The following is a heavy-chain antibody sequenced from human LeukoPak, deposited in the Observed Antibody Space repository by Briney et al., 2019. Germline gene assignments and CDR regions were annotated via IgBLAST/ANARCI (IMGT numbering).Heavy chain of an antibody. D-gene: IGHD5-12*01. CDR3: ARLRGYDLFGPCDY. J-gene: IGHJ4*02. CDR1: GYSFTSYW. V-gene: IGHV5-51*01. Sequence: GESLQISCNGSGYSFTSYWIGWVRPVPGKGLEWMGIIYPSDSDTRYSPSFQGQVTISADKSISTAYLQWSSLKASDTAMYYCARLRGYDLFGPCDYWGQGTLVTVSS. CDR2: IYPSDSDT.